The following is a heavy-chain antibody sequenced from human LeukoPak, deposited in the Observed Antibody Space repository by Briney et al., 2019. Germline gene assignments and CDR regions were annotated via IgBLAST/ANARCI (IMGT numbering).Heavy chain of an antibody. Sequence: ASVKVSCMASGYTFTSYGISWVRQAPGQGREWMGWISAYSDNTNYAQKLQGRVTMTTDTPTSTAYMELRSLRSDDTAVYYCARQNRDFWSGYHLDYWGQGTLVSVSS. CDR2: ISAYSDNT. CDR1: GYTFTSYG. CDR3: ARQNRDFWSGYHLDY. D-gene: IGHD3-3*01. J-gene: IGHJ4*02. V-gene: IGHV1-18*01.